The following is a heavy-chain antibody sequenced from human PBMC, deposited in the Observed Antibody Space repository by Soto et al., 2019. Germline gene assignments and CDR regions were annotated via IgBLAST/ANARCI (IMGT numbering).Heavy chain of an antibody. CDR2: INPNSGGT. Sequence: ASVKVSCKASGYTFTGYYMHWVRQAPGQGLEWMGWINPNSGGTNYAQKFQGRVTMTRDTSISTAYMELSRLRSDDTAVYYCARALNDSSSGYSYPNCFDTWGQGTLVTVSS. CDR3: ARALNDSSSGYSYPNCFDT. CDR1: GYTFTGYY. D-gene: IGHD3-3*01. V-gene: IGHV1-2*02. J-gene: IGHJ5*02.